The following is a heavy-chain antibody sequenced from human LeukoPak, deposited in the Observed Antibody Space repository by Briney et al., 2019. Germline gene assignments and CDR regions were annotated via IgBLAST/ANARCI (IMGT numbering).Heavy chain of an antibody. Sequence: PGGSLRLSCAASGFTFDDYAMHWVRQTPGKGLEWVSLISGDGGSTYYADSVKGRFTISRDNSKNSLYLQMNSLRTEDTALYYCVTDHPRYSHGWGVGFDWRQGTLVTVSS. J-gene: IGHJ4*02. CDR3: VTDHPRYSHGWGVGFD. D-gene: IGHD5-18*01. CDR1: GFTFDDYA. V-gene: IGHV3-43*02. CDR2: ISGDGGST.